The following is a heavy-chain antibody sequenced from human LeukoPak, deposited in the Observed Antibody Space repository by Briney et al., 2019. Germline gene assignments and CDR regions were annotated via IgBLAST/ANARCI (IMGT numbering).Heavy chain of an antibody. CDR1: GGSISSYY. CDR2: IYYSGST. CDR3: ASHVEGPGVWFGEGPSSDAFDI. J-gene: IGHJ3*02. D-gene: IGHD3-10*01. V-gene: IGHV4-59*08. Sequence: PSETLSLTCTVSGGSISSYYWSWIRQPPGKGLEWIGYIYYSGSTNYNPSLKSRVTISVDTSKNQFSLKLSSVTAADTAVYYCASHVEGPGVWFGEGPSSDAFDIWGQGTMVTVSS.